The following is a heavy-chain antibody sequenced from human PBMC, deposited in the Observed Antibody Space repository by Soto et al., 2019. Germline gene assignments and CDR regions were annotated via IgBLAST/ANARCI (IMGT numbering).Heavy chain of an antibody. Sequence: PSETLSLTCTVSGGSISSGDYYWSWIRQPPGKGLEWIGYIYYSGSTYYNPSLKSRVTISVDTSKNQFSLKLSSVTAADTAVYYCARDVLPSTTSLDYWGQGTLVTVSS. CDR3: ARDVLPSTTSLDY. CDR2: IYYSGST. V-gene: IGHV4-30-4*01. D-gene: IGHD1-1*01. CDR1: GGSISSGDYY. J-gene: IGHJ4*02.